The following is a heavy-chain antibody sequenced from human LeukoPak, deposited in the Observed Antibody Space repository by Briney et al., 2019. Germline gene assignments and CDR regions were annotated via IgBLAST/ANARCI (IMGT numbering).Heavy chain of an antibody. J-gene: IGHJ5*02. CDR1: GLTFSSYA. D-gene: IGHD4-11*01. V-gene: IGHV3-23*01. Sequence: PGGSLRLSWAASGLTFSSYAMSWVRQAPGKGLEWVSATSASGGSAYYADSVKGRLTISRDNSKNTLYLQMNSLRAEDTAVYYCAKLPLQYYRGNWFDPWGQGTLVTVSS. CDR2: TSASGGSA. CDR3: AKLPLQYYRGNWFDP.